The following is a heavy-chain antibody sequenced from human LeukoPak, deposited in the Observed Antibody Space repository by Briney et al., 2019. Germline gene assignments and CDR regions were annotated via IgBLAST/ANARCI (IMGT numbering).Heavy chain of an antibody. J-gene: IGHJ3*02. CDR1: GFTCSGYY. Sequence: GGSLRLSCAASGFTCSGYYVSWIRQAPGKGLEWVSYISSSGSTIYYADSVKGRFTISRDNAKNSLYLQMNSLRAEDTAVYYCAREMNYYDSSGYSVDAFDIWGQGTMVTVSS. CDR2: ISSSGSTI. CDR3: AREMNYYDSSGYSVDAFDI. V-gene: IGHV3-11*01. D-gene: IGHD3-22*01.